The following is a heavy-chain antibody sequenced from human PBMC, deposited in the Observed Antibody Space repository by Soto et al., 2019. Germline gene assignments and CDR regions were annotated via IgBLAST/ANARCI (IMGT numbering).Heavy chain of an antibody. V-gene: IGHV1-69*04. Sequence: SVKVSCKASGGTFSSYTISWVRQAPGQGLEWMGRIIPILGIANYAQKFQGRVTITADKSASTAYMELSSLRSEDTAVYYCAREGGYSGYDSYNYYYYMDVWGKGTTVTVSS. J-gene: IGHJ6*03. D-gene: IGHD5-12*01. CDR3: AREGGYSGYDSYNYYYYMDV. CDR1: GGTFSSYT. CDR2: IIPILGIA.